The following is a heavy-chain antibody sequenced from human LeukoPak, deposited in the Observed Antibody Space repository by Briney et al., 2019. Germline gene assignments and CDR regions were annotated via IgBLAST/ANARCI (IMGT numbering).Heavy chain of an antibody. CDR3: ARGSGELTIDY. CDR2: ISYDGSNK. J-gene: IGHJ4*02. V-gene: IGHV3-30*04. Sequence: RGSLRLSCAASGFTFSSYAMHWVRQAPGKGLEWVAVISYDGSNKYYADSVKGRFTISRDNSKNTLYLQMNSLRAEDTAVYYCARGSGELTIDYWGQGTLVTVSS. D-gene: IGHD1-26*01. CDR1: GFTFSSYA.